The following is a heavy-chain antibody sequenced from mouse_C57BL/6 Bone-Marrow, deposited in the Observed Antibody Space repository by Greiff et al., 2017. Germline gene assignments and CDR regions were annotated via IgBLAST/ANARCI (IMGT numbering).Heavy chain of an antibody. V-gene: IGHV3-6*01. Sequence: EVQLQESGPGLVKPSQSLSLTCSVTGYSITSGYYWNWIRQFPGNKLEWMGYICYDGSNNYNPSLKNRISITRDTSKNQFFLKLNSVTTEDTATYYCARLLLRGYWGQGTTLTVSS. CDR3: ARLLLRGY. CDR1: GYSITSGYY. CDR2: ICYDGSN. D-gene: IGHD1-1*01. J-gene: IGHJ2*01.